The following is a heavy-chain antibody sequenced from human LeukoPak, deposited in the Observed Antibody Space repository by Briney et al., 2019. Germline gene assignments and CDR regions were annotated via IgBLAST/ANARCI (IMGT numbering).Heavy chain of an antibody. Sequence: GGSLRLSCTASGFTFGDYAMTWVRQAPGKGLEWVGFIASESYGGTAEYAASVKGRFTISRDDSKSIAYLQMNSLKTEDTAVYYCTRDQTPYYWGQGTLVTVSS. J-gene: IGHJ4*02. V-gene: IGHV3-49*04. CDR1: GFTFGDYA. CDR3: TRDQTPYY. CDR2: IASESYGGTA.